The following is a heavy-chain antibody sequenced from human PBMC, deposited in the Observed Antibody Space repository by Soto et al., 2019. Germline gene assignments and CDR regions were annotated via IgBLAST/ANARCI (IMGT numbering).Heavy chain of an antibody. CDR3: AKDKTVTTYYFDY. CDR2: IYSGGST. CDR1: GFTVSSNY. V-gene: IGHV3-53*01. Sequence: EVQLVESGGGLIQPGGSLRLSCAASGFTVSSNYMSWVRQAPGKGLEWVSVIYSGGSTYYADSVKGRFTISRDNSKNTLYLQMNSLRAEDTAVYYCAKDKTVTTYYFDYWGQGTLVTVSS. J-gene: IGHJ4*02. D-gene: IGHD4-17*01.